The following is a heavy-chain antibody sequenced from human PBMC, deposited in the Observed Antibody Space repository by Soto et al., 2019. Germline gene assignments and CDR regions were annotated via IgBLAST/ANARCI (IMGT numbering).Heavy chain of an antibody. CDR2: IYHSGST. CDR3: ARGERYSASSGSLSYFDY. V-gene: IGHV4-38-2*01. Sequence: PSETLSLTCAVSGYSISSGYYWGWIRQPPGKGLEWIGSIYHSGSTYYNPSLKSRVTISVDTSKNQFSLKLSSVTAADTAVYYCARGERYSASSGSLSYFDYWGQGTLVTVSS. D-gene: IGHD3-22*01. CDR1: GYSISSGYY. J-gene: IGHJ4*02.